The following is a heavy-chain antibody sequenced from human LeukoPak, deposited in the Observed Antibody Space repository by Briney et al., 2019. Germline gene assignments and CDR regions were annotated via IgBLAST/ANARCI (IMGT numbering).Heavy chain of an antibody. CDR2: IGDNVSGT. D-gene: IGHD2-2*02. CDR3: ARSRSAGIHDY. J-gene: IGHJ4*02. V-gene: IGHV3-11*01. CDR1: GFTFSDYY. Sequence: GGSLRLSCAASGFTFSDYYMSWIRQAPGKGLEWVSYIGDNVSGTYYADSVEGRFTISRDNAQNSLYLQMNSLRAEDTAVYYCARSRSAGIHDYWGQGTLVTVSS.